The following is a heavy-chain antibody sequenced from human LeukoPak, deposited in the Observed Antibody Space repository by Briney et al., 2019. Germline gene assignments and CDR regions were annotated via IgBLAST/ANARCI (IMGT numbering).Heavy chain of an antibody. J-gene: IGHJ4*02. CDR3: ARWRLWDEPRDY. D-gene: IGHD1-14*01. CDR2: ISSSSSYI. CDR1: GFTFSSYS. V-gene: IGHV3-21*01. Sequence: GGSLRLSCAASGFTFSSYSMNWVRQAPGKGLEWVSSISSSSSYIYYADSVKGRFTISRDNAKNSLYLQMNSLRAEDTAVYYCARWRLWDEPRDYWGQGTLVTVSS.